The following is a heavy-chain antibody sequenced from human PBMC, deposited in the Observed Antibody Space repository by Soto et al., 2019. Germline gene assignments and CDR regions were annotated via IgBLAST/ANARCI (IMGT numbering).Heavy chain of an antibody. D-gene: IGHD3-22*01. CDR3: ARDEGVYDSTGYYSNYYYYGVDV. V-gene: IGHV4-61*01. Sequence: SETLSLTCTVSGGYVSSGSYYWSWIRQPPGKGLEWIGYIYYSGSTNYNPSLKSRVTISVDTSKNQFSLKLSSVTAADTAVYYCARDEGVYDSTGYYSNYYYYGVDVWGKGTTVTVSS. CDR2: IYYSGST. J-gene: IGHJ6*04. CDR1: GGYVSSGSYY.